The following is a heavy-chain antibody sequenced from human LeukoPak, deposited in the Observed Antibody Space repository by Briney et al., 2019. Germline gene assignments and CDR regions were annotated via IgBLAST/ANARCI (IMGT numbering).Heavy chain of an antibody. CDR2: IYYSGST. Sequence: SETLSLTCAVYGGSFSSYYWSWIRQPPGKGLEWIGYIYYSGSTNYNPSLKSRVTISVDTSKNQFSLKLSSVTAADTAVYYCARDQAAVSNWFDPWGQGTLVTVSS. CDR1: GGSFSSYY. D-gene: IGHD6-13*01. CDR3: ARDQAAVSNWFDP. J-gene: IGHJ5*02. V-gene: IGHV4-59*01.